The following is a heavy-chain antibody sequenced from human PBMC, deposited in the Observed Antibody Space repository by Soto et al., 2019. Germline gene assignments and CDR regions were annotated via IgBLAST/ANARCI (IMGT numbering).Heavy chain of an antibody. V-gene: IGHV4-4*02. CDR3: AGGSAGGIPPYYYGMDV. Sequence: SETLSLTCAVSGVSISRSNWWSWIRQSPGKGLEWIGEIHHSGSTNYNPSLKSRVTISVDKSKNQFSLNLTSVTAADTAVYYCAGGSAGGIPPYYYGMDVWGQGTTVTVSS. CDR2: IHHSGST. CDR1: GVSISRSNW. J-gene: IGHJ6*02. D-gene: IGHD3-3*01.